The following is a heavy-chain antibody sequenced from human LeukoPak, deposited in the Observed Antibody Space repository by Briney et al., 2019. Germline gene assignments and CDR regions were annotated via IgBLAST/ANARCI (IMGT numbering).Heavy chain of an antibody. J-gene: IGHJ4*02. Sequence: PGGSLRLSCAASGFTFSDYYMSWIRQAPGKGLEGVSYISSSGSTIYYADSVKGRFTISRDNAKNSLYLQMNSLRAEDTAVYYCARDRPSYSSGWYTGNGGAPFEAYWGQGTLVTVSS. D-gene: IGHD6-19*01. CDR3: ARDRPSYSSGWYTGNGGAPFEAY. CDR1: GFTFSDYY. CDR2: ISSSGSTI. V-gene: IGHV3-11*01.